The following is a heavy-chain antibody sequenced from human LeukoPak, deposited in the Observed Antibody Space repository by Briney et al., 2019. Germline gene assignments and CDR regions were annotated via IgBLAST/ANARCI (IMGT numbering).Heavy chain of an antibody. J-gene: IGHJ4*02. V-gene: IGHV4-34*01. Sequence: GSLRLSCAASGFTFSTYWMSWVRQPPGKGLEWIGEINHSGSTNYNPSLKSRVTISVDTSKNQFSLKLSSVTAADTAVYYCARGHTRNDYWGQGTLVTVSS. CDR1: GFTFSTYW. CDR3: ARGHTRNDY. CDR2: INHSGST. D-gene: IGHD1-1*01.